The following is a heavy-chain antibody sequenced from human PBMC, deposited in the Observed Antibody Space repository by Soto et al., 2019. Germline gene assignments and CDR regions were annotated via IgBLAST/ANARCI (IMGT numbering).Heavy chain of an antibody. CDR3: ARGAPDYYDSGTYYILDL. Sequence: ASVKVSCKASGYIFTSHDINWVRQAAGQGLEWMAWMNPHSGNTGFAQRIQGRITMTRNTSTSTAYMELSSLTSDDTGIYYCARGAPDYYDSGTYYILDLWGQGTLVTVSS. V-gene: IGHV1-8*01. CDR1: GYIFTSHD. D-gene: IGHD3-10*01. J-gene: IGHJ4*02. CDR2: MNPHSGNT.